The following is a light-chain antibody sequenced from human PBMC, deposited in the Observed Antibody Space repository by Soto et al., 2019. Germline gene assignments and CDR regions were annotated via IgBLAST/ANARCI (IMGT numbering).Light chain of an antibody. V-gene: IGLV1-40*01. CDR3: QSYDSSLSGSYV. Sequence: QSVLTQPPSVSGAPGQRVTISCTGSSSNIGAGYDVHWYQQLPGTAPKLLIYGNSNRPSGVPYRFSGSKSGTSASLDITGLEAEDQADYYCQSYDSSLSGSYVFGTGTKVTV. CDR2: GNS. CDR1: SSNIGAGYD. J-gene: IGLJ1*01.